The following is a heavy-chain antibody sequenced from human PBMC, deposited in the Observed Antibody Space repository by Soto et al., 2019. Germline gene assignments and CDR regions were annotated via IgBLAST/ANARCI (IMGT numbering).Heavy chain of an antibody. CDR3: ARAGSSIAARTLSGY. CDR1: GGTFSSYA. D-gene: IGHD6-6*01. J-gene: IGHJ4*02. V-gene: IGHV1-69*06. CDR2: IIPICGRA. Sequence: SVKVSCKASGGTFSSYAISWVRQAPGQGLEWMGGIIPICGRANYAQKFQGRVTMTGDTSISTAYMELSRLRSDDTAVYYCARAGSSIAARTLSGYWGQGTLVTVSS.